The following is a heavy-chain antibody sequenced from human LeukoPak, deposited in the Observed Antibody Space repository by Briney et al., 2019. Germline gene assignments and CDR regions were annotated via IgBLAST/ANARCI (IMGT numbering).Heavy chain of an antibody. Sequence: GGSLRLSCTVSGFSFSSYWMSWVRQAPGMGLEWVANIKQDGSEKYYVDSVKGRFTISRDNAKNSLYLQMNNLRAEDTAVYYCAKGTGASAWLADYWGQGTLVTVSS. V-gene: IGHV3-7*01. CDR2: IKQDGSEK. J-gene: IGHJ4*02. D-gene: IGHD6-19*01. CDR1: GFSFSSYW. CDR3: AKGTGASAWLADY.